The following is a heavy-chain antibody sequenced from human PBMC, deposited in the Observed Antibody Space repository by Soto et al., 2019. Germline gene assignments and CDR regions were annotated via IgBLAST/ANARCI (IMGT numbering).Heavy chain of an antibody. CDR2: VDYSGTT. J-gene: IGHJ4*02. Sequence: PSETLSLTCTVSGGYISPYYWSWIRQPPGKGLEWVGYVDYSGTTNYNPSLKSRVTISLDTSKNQFSLKLSSVTAADTAVYYCAREQSWSSGYLIDYWGQGTLVTVPS. CDR3: AREQSWSSGYLIDY. CDR1: GGYISPYY. V-gene: IGHV4-59*01. D-gene: IGHD3-22*01.